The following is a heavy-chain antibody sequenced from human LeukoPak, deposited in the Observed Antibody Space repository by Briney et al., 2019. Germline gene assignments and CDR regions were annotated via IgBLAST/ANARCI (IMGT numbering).Heavy chain of an antibody. J-gene: IGHJ5*02. CDR2: MNPNSGNT. V-gene: IGHV1-8*01. CDR1: GYTFTSYD. D-gene: IGHD3-16*02. Sequence: ASVKVSCKASGYTFTSYDINWVRQATGQGLEWMGWMNPNSGNTGYAQKFRGRVTMTRNTSISTAYMELSSLRSEDTAVYYCARTTRGDYVWGSYRPHNWFDPWGQGTLVTVSS. CDR3: ARTTRGDYVWGSYRPHNWFDP.